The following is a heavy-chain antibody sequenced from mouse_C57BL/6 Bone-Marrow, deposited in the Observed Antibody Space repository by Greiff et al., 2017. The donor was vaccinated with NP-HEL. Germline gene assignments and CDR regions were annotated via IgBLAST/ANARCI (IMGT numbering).Heavy chain of an antibody. D-gene: IGHD1-1*01. CDR2: IDPENGDT. J-gene: IGHJ3*01. Sequence: EVKLMESGAELVRPGASVKLSCTASGFNIKDDYMHWVKQRPEQGLEWIGWIDPENGDTEYASKFQGKATITADTSSNTAYLQLSSLTSEDTAVYYCTRFLRGAYWGQGTLVTVSA. V-gene: IGHV14-4*01. CDR1: GFNIKDDY. CDR3: TRFLRGAY.